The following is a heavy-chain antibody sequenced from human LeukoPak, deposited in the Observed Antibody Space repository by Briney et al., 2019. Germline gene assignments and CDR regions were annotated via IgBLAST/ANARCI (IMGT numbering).Heavy chain of an antibody. J-gene: IGHJ4*02. CDR3: ATWNDKGY. CDR1: GFTFSSYW. CDR2: INIDGSTT. V-gene: IGHV3-74*01. D-gene: IGHD1-1*01. Sequence: GGSLRLSCAVSGFTFSSYWMHWVRQAPGKGLVWVSRINIDGSTTNYADSVKGRFTISRDNAKNTLYMQMNSLRAEDTAMYYCATWNDKGYWGQGTLVTVSS.